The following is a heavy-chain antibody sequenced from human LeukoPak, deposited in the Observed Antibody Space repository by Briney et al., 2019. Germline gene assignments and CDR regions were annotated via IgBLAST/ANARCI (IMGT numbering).Heavy chain of an antibody. CDR1: GYTFTSYG. Sequence: ASVKVSCKASGYTFTSYGISWVRQAPGQGLEWTGWISAYNGNTKYAWKLQGRVIMTTDTSTNTAYMELRGLKSDDTAVYYCARSTLTKAFDPWGQGTLVTVSS. V-gene: IGHV1-18*01. CDR3: ARSTLTKAFDP. D-gene: IGHD1-1*01. CDR2: ISAYNGNT. J-gene: IGHJ5*02.